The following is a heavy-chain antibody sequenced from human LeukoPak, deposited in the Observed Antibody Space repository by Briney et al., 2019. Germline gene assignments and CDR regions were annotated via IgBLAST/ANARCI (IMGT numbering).Heavy chain of an antibody. J-gene: IGHJ3*02. Sequence: GGSLRLSCAASGFTFSTYWMHWVRQAPGKGLVWVSRINAYGSSTNYADSVKGRFTISRDNAKNTVYLQMNSLSAEGTAMYYCTFSSYGDHVGVDAFDMWGQGTMVTVSS. CDR1: GFTFSTYW. CDR2: INAYGSST. D-gene: IGHD4-17*01. V-gene: IGHV3-74*01. CDR3: TFSSYGDHVGVDAFDM.